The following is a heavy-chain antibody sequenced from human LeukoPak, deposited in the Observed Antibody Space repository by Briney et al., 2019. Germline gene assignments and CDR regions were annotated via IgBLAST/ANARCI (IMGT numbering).Heavy chain of an antibody. CDR2: IYHSGST. CDR3: ASVVRVITTLDAFDI. Sequence: PSETLSLTCAVSGGSISSGGYSWSWIRQPPGKGLEWIGYIYHSGSTYYNPSLKSRVTISVDRSKNQFSLKLSSVTAADTAVYYCASVVRVITTLDAFDIWGQGTMVTVSS. V-gene: IGHV4-30-2*01. CDR1: GGSISSGGYS. D-gene: IGHD3-22*01. J-gene: IGHJ3*02.